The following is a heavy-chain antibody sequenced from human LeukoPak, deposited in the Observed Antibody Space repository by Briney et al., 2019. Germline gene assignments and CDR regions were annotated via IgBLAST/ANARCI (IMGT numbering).Heavy chain of an antibody. CDR3: ARVSFVVVVTANLDY. Sequence: GGSLRLSCAASGFTFSDYYMSWIRQAPGKGLEWVSYISSSGSTIYYADSVKGRFTISRDNAKNSLYLQMNSLRAEDTAVYYCARVSFVVVVTANLDYWGQGTLVTVSS. J-gene: IGHJ4*02. CDR1: GFTFSDYY. CDR2: ISSSGSTI. V-gene: IGHV3-11*01. D-gene: IGHD2-21*02.